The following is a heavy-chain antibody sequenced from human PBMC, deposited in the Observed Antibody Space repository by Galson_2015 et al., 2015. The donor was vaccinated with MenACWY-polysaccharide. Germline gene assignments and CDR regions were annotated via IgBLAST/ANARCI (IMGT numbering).Heavy chain of an antibody. D-gene: IGHD2/OR15-2a*01. Sequence: SLRLSCAASGFTFSSYAIHWVRQAPGKGLEWVAVISYDGSNKYYADSLKGRFTISRDNSKYMLYLQMNSLRAEDTAVYYCARAYCDRTACYGMDVWGQGTPGHRL. V-gene: IGHV3-30-3*01. J-gene: IGHJ6*02. CDR3: ARAYCDRTACYGMDV. CDR1: GFTFSSYA. CDR2: ISYDGSNK.